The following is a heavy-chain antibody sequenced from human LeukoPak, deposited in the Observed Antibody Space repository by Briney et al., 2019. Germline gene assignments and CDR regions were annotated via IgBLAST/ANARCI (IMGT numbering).Heavy chain of an antibody. J-gene: IGHJ6*02. CDR3: ARVRGSRTFPYYYYGMDV. CDR1: GFTFSDYY. Sequence: GGSLRLSCAASGFTFSDYYMSWIRQAPGKGLEWVSYISSSGSTIYYADSVKGRFTISRDNAKNSLYLQMNSLRAEDTAVYYCARVRGSRTFPYYYYGMDVWGQGTTVTVSS. D-gene: IGHD4-23*01. V-gene: IGHV3-11*01. CDR2: ISSSGSTI.